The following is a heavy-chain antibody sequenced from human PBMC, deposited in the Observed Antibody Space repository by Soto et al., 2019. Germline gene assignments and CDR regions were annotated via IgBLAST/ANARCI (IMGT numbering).Heavy chain of an antibody. CDR3: ARRSRAYCGGDCGGGWFDP. Sequence: PGESLKISCKGSGYSFTSYWIGWVRQMPGKGLEWMGIIYPGDSDTRYSPSFQGQVTISADKSISTAYLQWSSLKASDTAMYYCARRSRAYCGGDCGGGWFDPWGQGTLVTVSS. J-gene: IGHJ5*02. D-gene: IGHD2-21*02. CDR1: GYSFTSYW. CDR2: IYPGDSDT. V-gene: IGHV5-51*01.